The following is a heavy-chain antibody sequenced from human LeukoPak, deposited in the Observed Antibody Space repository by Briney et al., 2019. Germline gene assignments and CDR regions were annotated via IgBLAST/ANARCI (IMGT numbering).Heavy chain of an antibody. J-gene: IGHJ5*02. CDR1: GWSFNDYY. CDR2: INARGDT. V-gene: IGHV4-34*01. CDR3: ARGQVPAARGYNWFDP. D-gene: IGHD2-2*01. Sequence: KPSETLSLTCAVYGWSFNDYYWNWIRQPPGKGLEWIGEINARGDTNYNPSLKSRVTISVDTSKKQFSLRLTSMIAADTALYYCARGQVPAARGYNWFDPWGQGTLDTVSS.